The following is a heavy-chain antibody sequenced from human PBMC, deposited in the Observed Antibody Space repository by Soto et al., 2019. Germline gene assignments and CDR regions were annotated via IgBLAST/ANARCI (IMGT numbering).Heavy chain of an antibody. V-gene: IGHV5-51*01. J-gene: IGHJ3*02. CDR2: IYPGDSDT. D-gene: IGHD6-13*01. Sequence: GESLKISCKGSGYSFTSYWIGWVRQMPGKGLEWMGIIYPGDSDTRYSPSFQGQVTISADKSISTAYLQWSSLKASGTAMYYCARRAYSSSWYMAFDIWGQGTMVTVSS. CDR1: GYSFTSYW. CDR3: ARRAYSSSWYMAFDI.